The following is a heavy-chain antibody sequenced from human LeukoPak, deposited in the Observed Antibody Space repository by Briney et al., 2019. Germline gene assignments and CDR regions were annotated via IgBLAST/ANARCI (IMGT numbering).Heavy chain of an antibody. Sequence: ASVKVSCKASGYTFTKYAISWVRQAPVQGLEWMGWISAYNGDTNYPHKLQRRVTMTADTSTSTASMELRSLRSDDTAVYYCERDESQEVTYYDVLTGETSNSYYYYYMDVWGKGTTVTVS. D-gene: IGHD3-9*01. CDR3: ERDESQEVTYYDVLTGETSNSYYYYYMDV. V-gene: IGHV1-18*01. CDR1: GYTFTKYA. CDR2: ISAYNGDT. J-gene: IGHJ6*03.